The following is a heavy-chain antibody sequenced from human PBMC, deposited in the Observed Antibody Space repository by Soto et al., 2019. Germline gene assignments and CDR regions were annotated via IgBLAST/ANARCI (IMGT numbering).Heavy chain of an antibody. D-gene: IGHD5-12*01. CDR2: FYYSGTT. Sequence: PSETLSLTCTVSGDSITASYSNWAWIRQPPGKGLEWIGTFYYSGTTSQNPPLRSRITISVDTSKNQFSLKLSSVTAADTAVYYCATLGYSGYSDAFDIWGQGTMVTVSS. CDR3: ATLGYSGYSDAFDI. CDR1: GDSITASYSN. J-gene: IGHJ3*02. V-gene: IGHV4-30-4*08.